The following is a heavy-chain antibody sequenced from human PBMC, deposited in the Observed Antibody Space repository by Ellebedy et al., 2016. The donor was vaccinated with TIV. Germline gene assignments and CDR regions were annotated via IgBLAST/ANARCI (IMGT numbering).Heavy chain of an antibody. D-gene: IGHD3-10*01. J-gene: IGHJ6*02. CDR3: ARPPLTGVFYGMDV. CDR2: INPGGGGT. CDR1: GYTFTNYY. Sequence: AASVKVSCKASGYTFTNYYMNWVRQAPGQGLEWMGIINPGGGGTSYAQKFQGRVTMTRDTSTSTVYMELSSLSSEDTALYYCARPPLTGVFYGMDVWGQGTTVTGSS. V-gene: IGHV1-46*01.